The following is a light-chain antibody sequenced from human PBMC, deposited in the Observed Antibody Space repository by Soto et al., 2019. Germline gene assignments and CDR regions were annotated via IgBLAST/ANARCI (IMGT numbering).Light chain of an antibody. CDR1: QTISRY. CDR3: QQANSFPLT. Sequence: DIQMSQSPSSLSASVRDRVIITCRASQTISRYLNWYQQKPGKAPKLLIYAASSLQSGVPSRFSGSGSGTDFTLTISSLQPEDFATYYCQQANSFPLTFGGGTKVEIK. J-gene: IGKJ4*01. CDR2: AAS. V-gene: IGKV1-39*01.